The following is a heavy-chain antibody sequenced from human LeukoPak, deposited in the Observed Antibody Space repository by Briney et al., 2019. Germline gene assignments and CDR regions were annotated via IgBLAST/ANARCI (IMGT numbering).Heavy chain of an antibody. V-gene: IGHV4-31*03. CDR3: ARDGLQGSIL. D-gene: IGHD4-11*01. CDR2: IYYSGST. CDR1: GGSISSDDYY. J-gene: IGHJ4*02. Sequence: SQTLSHTCTVSGGSISSDDYYWSWIRQHPGKGLEWIGYIYYSGSTYYNPSLKSRVTISVDTSKNQFSLKLSSVTAADTAVYYCARDGLQGSILWGQGTLVTVSS.